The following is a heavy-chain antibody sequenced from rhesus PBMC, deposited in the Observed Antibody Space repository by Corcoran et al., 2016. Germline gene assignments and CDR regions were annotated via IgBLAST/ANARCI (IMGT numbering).Heavy chain of an antibody. CDR2: IGGSSGST. D-gene: IGHD5-24*01. V-gene: IGHV4-127*01. J-gene: IGHJ4*01. CDR3: AREGTGTAGTFDY. CDR1: GYSISSGYG. Sequence: QVQLQESGPGLVKPSETLSLTCAVSGYSISSGYGWSWIRQPPGKGLEWIGYIGGSSGSTNYNPSLKSRVTISNDPSKNQFSLKLSSVTAADTAVYYCAREGTGTAGTFDYWGQGVLVTGSS.